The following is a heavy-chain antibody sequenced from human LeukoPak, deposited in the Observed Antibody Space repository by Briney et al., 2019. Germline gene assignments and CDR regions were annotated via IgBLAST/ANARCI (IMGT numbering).Heavy chain of an antibody. Sequence: GGSLRLSCAASGFTFSSYWMHWVRQAPGKGLVWVSRINSDGSSTSYADSVKGRFTISRDNAKNTLYLQMNSLRAEDTAVYYCASTRKYYYDRAFKRYYYHGLDVWGQGTTVTVSS. CDR2: INSDGSST. J-gene: IGHJ6*02. CDR3: ASTRKYYYDRAFKRYYYHGLDV. CDR1: GFTFSSYW. V-gene: IGHV3-74*01. D-gene: IGHD3-22*01.